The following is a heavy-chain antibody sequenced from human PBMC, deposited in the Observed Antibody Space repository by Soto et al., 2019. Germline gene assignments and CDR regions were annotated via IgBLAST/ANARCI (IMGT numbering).Heavy chain of an antibody. D-gene: IGHD3-16*01. Sequence: QVQVVQSGAEVKKPGSSVKVSCKVSGGIFTNNAISWVRQAPGQGLEWLGGVIPLFDTAYYAQIFRGRLRSSADGATTTAYMELSGLTSADTAVYFCATGGHNDGYNFYHGMDVWGQGTTVTVS. CDR3: ATGGHNDGYNFYHGMDV. V-gene: IGHV1-69*01. J-gene: IGHJ6*02. CDR2: VIPLFDTA. CDR1: GGIFTNNA.